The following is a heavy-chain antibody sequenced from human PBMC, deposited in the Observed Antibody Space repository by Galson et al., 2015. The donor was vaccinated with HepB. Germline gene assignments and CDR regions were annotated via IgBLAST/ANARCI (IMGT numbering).Heavy chain of an antibody. CDR1: GFTFSDYY. V-gene: IGHV3-11*01. CDR2: ISSSGSDI. CDR3: ATYSTSPKRVFDY. D-gene: IGHD6-6*01. Sequence: SLRLSCAASGFTFSDYYMSWIRQAPGKGLEWVSYISSSGSDIYHADSLKGRFTISRDNAKNSLYLQMNSLRAEDTAVYYCATYSTSPKRVFDYWGQGTLVTVSS. J-gene: IGHJ4*02.